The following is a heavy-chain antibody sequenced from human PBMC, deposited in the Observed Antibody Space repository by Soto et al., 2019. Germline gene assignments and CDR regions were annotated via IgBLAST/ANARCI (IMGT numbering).Heavy chain of an antibody. CDR3: ARRSALAYCGGDCYSGAFDI. Sequence: QVQLVQSGAEVKKPGSSVKVSCKASGGTFSSYAISWVRQAPGQGLEWMGGIIPIFGTANYAQKFQGRVTITGDESTSTAYMELSSLRSEDTAVYYCARRSALAYCGGDCYSGAFDIWGQGTMVTVSS. CDR2: IIPIFGTA. CDR1: GGTFSSYA. D-gene: IGHD2-21*02. V-gene: IGHV1-69*01. J-gene: IGHJ3*02.